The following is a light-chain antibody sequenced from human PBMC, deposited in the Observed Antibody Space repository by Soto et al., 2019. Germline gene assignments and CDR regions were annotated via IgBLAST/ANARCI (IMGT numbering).Light chain of an antibody. CDR1: RGISNF. Sequence: DIQLTQFPSSLSASVGDRVTITCRASRGISNFLAWYQQKPGQVPKLLIYAASTLQPGGPSRFTCSGSGTAIPLTISSLQPEDIAAFYCQKYDNATRTFGPGTKVEFK. J-gene: IGKJ1*01. V-gene: IGKV1-27*01. CDR3: QKYDNATRT. CDR2: AAS.